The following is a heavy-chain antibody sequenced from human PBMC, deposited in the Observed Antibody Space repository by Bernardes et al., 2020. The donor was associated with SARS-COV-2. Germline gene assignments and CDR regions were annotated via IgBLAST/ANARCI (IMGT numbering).Heavy chain of an antibody. CDR1: GYTFTNYD. J-gene: IGHJ5*02. CDR2: MNPDSANT. Sequence: ASVKVSCKASGYTFTNYDINWVRQAAGQGLEWMGWMNPDSANTGYAQKFQGRITMTRNTSISTAYMEQSSLRSEDTAVYYCARGPIGVAGTRVFDWFDPWGQGTLVTVSS. CDR3: ARGPIGVAGTRVFDWFDP. D-gene: IGHD6-19*01. V-gene: IGHV1-8*01.